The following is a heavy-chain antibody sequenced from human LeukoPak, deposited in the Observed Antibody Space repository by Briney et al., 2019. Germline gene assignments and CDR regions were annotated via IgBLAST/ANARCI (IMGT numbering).Heavy chain of an antibody. CDR1: GYTFTGYY. CDR3: ARGSGNDYLSLDY. D-gene: IGHD5-12*01. J-gene: IGHJ4*02. CDR2: INPNSGDT. V-gene: IGHV1-2*02. Sequence: EASVKVSCKASGYTFTGYYLHWVRQAPGQGPEWMGWINPNSGDTNYGQKFQGRVTMTRDTSINTAYMEVSRMTYDDSAVYYCARGSGNDYLSLDYWGQGTLVTVSS.